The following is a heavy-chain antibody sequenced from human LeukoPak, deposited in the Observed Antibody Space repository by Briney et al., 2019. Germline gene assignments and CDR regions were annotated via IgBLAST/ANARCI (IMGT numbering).Heavy chain of an antibody. CDR3: AKDQHESSGRYYGDFDY. J-gene: IGHJ4*02. V-gene: IGHV3-23*01. CDR1: GFTFSNHA. CDR2: ISDDGGRT. D-gene: IGHD3-22*01. Sequence: QTGGSLGLSCAASGFTFSNHAMSWVRQAPGKRLEWVSVISDDGGRTYYTDSVKGRFTISRDNFKNTLYLQMSSLRAEDTAVYYCAKDQHESSGRYYGDFDYWGQGTLVTVSS.